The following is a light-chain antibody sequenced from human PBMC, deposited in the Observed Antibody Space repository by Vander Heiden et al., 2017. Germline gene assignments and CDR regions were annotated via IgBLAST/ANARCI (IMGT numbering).Light chain of an antibody. CDR2: DVS. J-gene: IGLJ2*01. CDR3: SSYTSSSTLYVV. V-gene: IGLV2-14*01. CDR1: SSDVGGYNY. Sequence: QSALTQPASVSGSPGPSITISCTGTSSDVGGYNYVSWYHQHPGKAPKLMIYDVSKRHSGGANRFSGSKSGNTAALTISGLQAEDEADYYCSSYTSSSTLYVVFGGGTKLTVL.